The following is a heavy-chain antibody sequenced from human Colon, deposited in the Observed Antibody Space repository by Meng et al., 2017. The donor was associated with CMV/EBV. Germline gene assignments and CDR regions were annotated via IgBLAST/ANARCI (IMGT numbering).Heavy chain of an antibody. D-gene: IGHD6-13*01. Sequence: SETLSLTCVVYGGSFSDYFWSWIRQPPGKGLEWIGEINHSGGINYNPSLKSRVTISVDTSKNQFSLKLSSVTAADTAVYYCAREHSTFDFWGQGTLVTVSS. CDR2: INHSGGI. CDR3: AREHSTFDF. V-gene: IGHV4-34*01. CDR1: GGSFSDYF. J-gene: IGHJ4*02.